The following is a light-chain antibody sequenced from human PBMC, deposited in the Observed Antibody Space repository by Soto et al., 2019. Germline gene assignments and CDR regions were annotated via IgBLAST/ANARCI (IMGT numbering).Light chain of an antibody. CDR3: QPYHSYPLT. J-gene: IGKJ4*01. Sequence: DIQMTQSPSSLSASVGDTVTITCRASQDIKNYLAWFQQKPGKAPKSLIFAASSLQSGVPSTFIGTGSGTDFTLTISSLQAEDVETYFCQPYHSYPLTLGGGTKVDIK. V-gene: IGKV1-16*01. CDR2: AAS. CDR1: QDIKNY.